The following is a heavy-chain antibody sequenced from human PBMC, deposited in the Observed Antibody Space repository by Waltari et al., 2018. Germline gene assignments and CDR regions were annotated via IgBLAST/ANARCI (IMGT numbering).Heavy chain of an antibody. CDR3: ARLGYCSCGSCPVPEY. D-gene: IGHD2-15*01. J-gene: IGHJ4*02. V-gene: IGHV5-51*01. CDR2: IYPVEYDT. Sequence: EVQLVQSGAEVKKPGGSLKIYCKGSGYSFTSYWIGWVRQMPGKGLEWMGIIYPVEYDTRYSPSFQGEVVISADKSISTAYLQWSSLKASDTAMYYCARLGYCSCGSCPVPEYWGQGTLVTVSS. CDR1: GYSFTSYW.